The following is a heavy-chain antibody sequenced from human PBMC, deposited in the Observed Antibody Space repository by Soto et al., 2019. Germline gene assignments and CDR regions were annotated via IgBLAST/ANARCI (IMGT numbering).Heavy chain of an antibody. Sequence: GASVKVSCKASGYTFTSYDINWVRQATGQGLEWMGWMNPNSGNTGYAQKFQGRVTMTRNTSISTAYMELSSLRSEDTAVYYCARGGYCSCGSCFDWYGPWGQGTLVTVSS. D-gene: IGHD2-15*01. V-gene: IGHV1-8*01. CDR1: GYTFTSYD. CDR2: MNPNSGNT. J-gene: IGHJ5*02. CDR3: ARGGYCSCGSCFDWYGP.